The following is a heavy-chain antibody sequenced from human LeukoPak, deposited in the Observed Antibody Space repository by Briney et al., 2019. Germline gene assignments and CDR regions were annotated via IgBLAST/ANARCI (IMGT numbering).Heavy chain of an antibody. CDR3: AGTPTKDIVVVPVY. D-gene: IGHD2-2*01. Sequence: SETLSLTCAVYGGSFSSYYWSWIRQPPGKGLEWIGYIYYSGSTNYNPSLKSRVTISVDTSKNQFSLKLSSVTAADTAVYYCAGTPTKDIVVVPVYWGQGTLVTVSS. CDR2: IYYSGST. J-gene: IGHJ4*02. CDR1: GGSFSSYY. V-gene: IGHV4-59*01.